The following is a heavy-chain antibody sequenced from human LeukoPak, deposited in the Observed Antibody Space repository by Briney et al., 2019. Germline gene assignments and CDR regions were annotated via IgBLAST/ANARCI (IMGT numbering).Heavy chain of an antibody. Sequence: GGSLRLSCAASGFTFSSHGMHWVRQAPGKGLEWVAFIRYDGSNKYYADSVKGRFTISRDNSKNTLYLQMNSLRAEDTAVYYCAKDTGAHDAFDIWGQGTMVTVSS. D-gene: IGHD1-26*01. J-gene: IGHJ3*02. CDR3: AKDTGAHDAFDI. CDR1: GFTFSSHG. V-gene: IGHV3-30*02. CDR2: IRYDGSNK.